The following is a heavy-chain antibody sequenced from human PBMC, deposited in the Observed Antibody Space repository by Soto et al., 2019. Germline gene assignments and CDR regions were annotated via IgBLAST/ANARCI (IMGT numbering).Heavy chain of an antibody. D-gene: IGHD1-26*01. CDR3: YEGATIFDY. V-gene: IGHV3-15*01. Sequence: GGSLRLSCAASGFTFSNAWMNWVRQAPGKGLEWVGRIKSKAAGGTTDYAAPVKGRFTISRDDSKNTLYLQMNSLKTEDTAVYYCYEGATIFDYWGQGTMMTVYS. J-gene: IGHJ4*02. CDR1: GFTFSNAW. CDR2: IKSKAAGGTT.